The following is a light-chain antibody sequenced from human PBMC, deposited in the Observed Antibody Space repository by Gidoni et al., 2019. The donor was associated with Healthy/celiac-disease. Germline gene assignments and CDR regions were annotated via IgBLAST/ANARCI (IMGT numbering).Light chain of an antibody. CDR3: QQRSNWPPT. CDR2: DAS. Sequence: EIVLTQSPATLSLSPWERATLSCRASQSVISYLAWYQQKPGQAPRLLIYDASNRATGIPARLSGSGSGTDFTLTISSLEPEDFAVYYCQQRSNWPPTFGQGTKVEIK. J-gene: IGKJ1*01. CDR1: QSVISY. V-gene: IGKV3-11*01.